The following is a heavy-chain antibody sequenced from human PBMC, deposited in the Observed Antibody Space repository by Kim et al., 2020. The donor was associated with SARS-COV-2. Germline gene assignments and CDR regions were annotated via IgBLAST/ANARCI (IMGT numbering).Heavy chain of an antibody. CDR2: ISSDGSST. D-gene: IGHD2-21*01. V-gene: IGHV3-74*01. J-gene: IGHJ4*02. CDR1: GFTLSAYW. CDR3: SRGISVHSDY. Sequence: GGSLRLSCAASGFTLSAYWMHWVRQAPGKGLVWVSRISSDGSSTSYADSVKGRFTISRDNAKNTLYLQMNSLRVEDTAVYYCSRGISVHSDYWGQGTLVTVSS.